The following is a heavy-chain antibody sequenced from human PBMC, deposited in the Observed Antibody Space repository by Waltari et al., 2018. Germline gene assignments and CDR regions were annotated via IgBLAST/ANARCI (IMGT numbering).Heavy chain of an antibody. CDR2: ISSSSSTI. CDR1: GFTFSSYS. Sequence: EVQLVESGGGLVQPGGSLRLSCAASGFTFSSYSMNWVRQAPGKGPEWVSYISSSSSTIYYADSGKGRFTISRDNAKNSLYLQMNSLRAEDTAVYYCARVWIGRGSGSYYKGGEPADYWGQGTLVTVSS. D-gene: IGHD3-10*01. CDR3: ARVWIGRGSGSYYKGGEPADY. V-gene: IGHV3-48*04. J-gene: IGHJ4*02.